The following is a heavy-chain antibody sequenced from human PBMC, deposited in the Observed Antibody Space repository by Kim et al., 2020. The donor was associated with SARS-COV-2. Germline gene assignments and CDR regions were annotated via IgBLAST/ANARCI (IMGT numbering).Heavy chain of an antibody. Sequence: SETLSLTCTVSGGSISSYYWSWIRQPPGKGLEWIGYIYYSGSTNYNPSLKSRVTISVDTSKNQFSLKLSSVTAADTAVYYCAREVGGWEPGDSSFDIWGQGTMVTVSS. CDR3: AREVGGWEPGDSSFDI. D-gene: IGHD1-26*01. CDR2: IYYSGST. CDR1: GGSISSYY. J-gene: IGHJ3*02. V-gene: IGHV4-59*01.